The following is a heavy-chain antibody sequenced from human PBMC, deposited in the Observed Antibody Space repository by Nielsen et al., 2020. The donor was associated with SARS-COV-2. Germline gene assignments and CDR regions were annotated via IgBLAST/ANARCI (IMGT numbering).Heavy chain of an antibody. CDR2: ISGSDDST. J-gene: IGHJ5*02. V-gene: IGHV3-23*01. D-gene: IGHD1-26*01. Sequence: GESLKISCVASGFTFSTYAMSWVRQAPGKGLEWVSAISGSDDSTYYTDSVKGRFTISRDNSKNTLYLQMNSLRAEDTALYYCAKEGNSGSDYDHWGQGTLVTVSS. CDR3: AKEGNSGSDYDH. CDR1: GFTFSTYA.